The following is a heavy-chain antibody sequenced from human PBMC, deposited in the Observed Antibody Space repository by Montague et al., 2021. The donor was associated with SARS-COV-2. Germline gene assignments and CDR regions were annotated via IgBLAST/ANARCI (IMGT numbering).Heavy chain of an antibody. CDR1: GYTFTNYW. V-gene: IGHV5-51*01. CDR2: IDPSDDDT. CDR3: ARKGDYYDLDG. Sequence: QSGAEVKKPGESLTISCKGSGYTFTNYWIAWVRQMPGKGLEWMGIIDPSDDDTTYSPSFQGQDIISSDKSITTAYLQWSSLKASDTAIYYCARKGDYYDLDGWGKGATVTVAS. J-gene: IGHJ6*04.